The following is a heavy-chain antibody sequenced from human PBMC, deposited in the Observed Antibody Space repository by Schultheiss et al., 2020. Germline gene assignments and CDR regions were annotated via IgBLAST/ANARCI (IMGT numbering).Heavy chain of an antibody. CDR1: GDSVSSTNYF. CDR2: IHSTDSI. CDR3: VSQTKAVAR. Sequence: ETLSLTCAVSGDSVSSTNYFWGWIRQTPEKGLEWIASIHSTDSIYYNPSLKSRATIYLDTSKNQFSLRLSSVTAADSAVYFCVSQTKAVARWGQGTQVTVSS. V-gene: IGHV4-39*01. D-gene: IGHD6-19*01. J-gene: IGHJ4*02.